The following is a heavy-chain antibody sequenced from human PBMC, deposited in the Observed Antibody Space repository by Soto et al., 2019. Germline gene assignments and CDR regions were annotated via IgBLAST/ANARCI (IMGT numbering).Heavy chain of an antibody. D-gene: IGHD6-6*01. J-gene: IGHJ5*02. CDR2: IYYSGST. CDR3: ARVVGQLVGRGNWFDP. Sequence: TSETLSLTCTVSGGSISSYYWSWIRQPPGKGLEWIGYIYYSGSTNYNPSLKSRVTISVDTSKNQFSLKLSSVTAADTAVYYCARVVGQLVGRGNWFDPWGQGTLVTVSS. V-gene: IGHV4-59*01. CDR1: GGSISSYY.